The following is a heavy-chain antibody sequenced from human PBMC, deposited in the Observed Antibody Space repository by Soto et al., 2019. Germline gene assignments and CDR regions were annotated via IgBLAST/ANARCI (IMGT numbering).Heavy chain of an antibody. J-gene: IGHJ4*02. CDR1: GFTFSSYG. CDR3: ARGYGDYHFAY. CDR2: IWYDGSNK. V-gene: IGHV3-33*01. D-gene: IGHD4-17*01. Sequence: GGSLRLSCAAPGFTFSSYGMHWVRQASGKELEWVAVIWYDGSNKCCADSVKGRFTISRDNSKNTRYLQMNSLRAEDTAVYYCARGYGDYHFAYWGQGTLVTGSP.